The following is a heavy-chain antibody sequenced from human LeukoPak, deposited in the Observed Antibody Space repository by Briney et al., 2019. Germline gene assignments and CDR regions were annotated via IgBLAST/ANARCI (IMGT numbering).Heavy chain of an antibody. J-gene: IGHJ4*02. CDR1: GYTFTDYY. V-gene: IGHV1-2*02. D-gene: IGHD3-10*01. CDR2: INPNSGGT. Sequence: ASVKVSCKASGYTFTDYYMHWVRQAPGQGLEWMGWINPNSGGTDYAQKFQGRVTMTRDTSINTAYMELSRLRSDDTAVYYCARGGEYGSESYYKYWGQGTLVTVSS. CDR3: ARGGEYGSESYYKY.